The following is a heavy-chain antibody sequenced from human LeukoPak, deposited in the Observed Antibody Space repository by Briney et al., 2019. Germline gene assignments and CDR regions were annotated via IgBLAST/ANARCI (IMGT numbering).Heavy chain of an antibody. J-gene: IGHJ4*02. CDR2: IYRSGST. CDR1: GGSLSSYY. V-gene: IGHV4-4*07. Sequence: SETLSLTCTASGGSLSSYYGRWIRQPAGKGLEWIGRIYRSGSTNYNPSIKGRVTMSVATSKNQFSLKLRSVTAAATAVYYCARVYSSGWYWFDYWGQGTLVTVSS. CDR3: ARVYSSGWYWFDY. D-gene: IGHD6-19*01.